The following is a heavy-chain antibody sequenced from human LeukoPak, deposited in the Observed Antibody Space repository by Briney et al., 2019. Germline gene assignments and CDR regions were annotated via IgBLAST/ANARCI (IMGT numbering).Heavy chain of an antibody. CDR3: AKRSGSGSQEYFDY. CDR1: GFTFSRYA. V-gene: IGHV3-23*01. Sequence: GGSLGLSCVISGFTFSRYAVHWVRQAPGKGLEWVSGIGVSDASTYYADSVKGRFIVSRDTSKNTLYLQMNSLRAEDTAMYYCAKRSGSGSQEYFDYWGQGTVATVSS. J-gene: IGHJ4*02. D-gene: IGHD3-10*01. CDR2: IGVSDAST.